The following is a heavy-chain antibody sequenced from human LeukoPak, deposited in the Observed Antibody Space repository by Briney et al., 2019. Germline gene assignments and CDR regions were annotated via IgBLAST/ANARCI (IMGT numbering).Heavy chain of an antibody. V-gene: IGHV1-18*01. CDR2: ISAYNGNT. J-gene: IGHJ5*02. CDR1: GGTFSSYA. CDR3: ARRRAPHWFDP. Sequence: ASVKVSCKASGGTFSSYAISWVRQAPGQGLEWMGWISAYNGNTNYAQKLQGRVTMTTDTSTSTAYMELRSLRSDDTAVYYCARRRAPHWFDPWGQGTLVTVSS.